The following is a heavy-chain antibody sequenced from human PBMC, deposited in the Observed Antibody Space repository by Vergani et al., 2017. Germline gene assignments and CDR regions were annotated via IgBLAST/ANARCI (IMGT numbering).Heavy chain of an antibody. CDR1: GYSFTSYW. CDR3: ARATDGYNSNWYFDL. D-gene: IGHD5-24*01. Sequence: EVQLVQSGAEVKKPGESLKISCKGSGYSFTSYWIGLVRQMPRKSLEWMGINFPGDSDTRDSLSFLGQVTRSADKSISTAYLQWSSLKASDTAMYYCARATDGYNSNWYFDLWRRGTLVTVS. V-gene: IGHV5-51*03. J-gene: IGHJ2*01. CDR2: NFPGDSDT.